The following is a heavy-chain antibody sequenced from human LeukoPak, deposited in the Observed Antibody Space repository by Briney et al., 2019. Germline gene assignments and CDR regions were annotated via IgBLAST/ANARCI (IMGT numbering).Heavy chain of an antibody. Sequence: PSETLSLTCAVYGGSFSGYYWSWIRQPPGKGLEWIGETNHSGSTNYNPSLKSRVTISVDTSKNQFSLKLSSVTAADTAVYYCAREDLENYYDSSGYHSPWGQGTLVTVSS. D-gene: IGHD3-22*01. V-gene: IGHV4-34*01. CDR1: GGSFSGYY. J-gene: IGHJ5*02. CDR3: AREDLENYYDSSGYHSP. CDR2: TNHSGST.